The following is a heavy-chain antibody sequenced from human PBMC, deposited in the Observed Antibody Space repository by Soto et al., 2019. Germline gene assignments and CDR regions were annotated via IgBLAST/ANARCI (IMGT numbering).Heavy chain of an antibody. D-gene: IGHD4-17*01. CDR1: GGTFSSYA. V-gene: IGHV1-69*01. CDR2: IIPIFGTA. Sequence: QVQLVQSGAEVKKPGSSVKVSCKASGGTFSSYAISWVRQAPGQGLEWMGGIIPIFGTANYAQKFQGRVTVTADESTGTAYMELSSRRAEDTAVYYCATNPGFVTTGDPPGYYGMDVWVQGTTVTVSS. CDR3: ATNPGFVTTGDPPGYYGMDV. J-gene: IGHJ6*01.